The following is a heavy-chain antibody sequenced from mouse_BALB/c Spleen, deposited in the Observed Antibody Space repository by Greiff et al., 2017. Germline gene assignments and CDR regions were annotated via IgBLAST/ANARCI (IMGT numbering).Heavy chain of an antibody. V-gene: IGHV5-15*02. J-gene: IGHJ4*01. CDR3: AKDGDSYYSMDY. Sequence: EVMLVESGGGLVQPGGSRKLSCAASGFTFSDYGMAWVRQAPGKGPEWVAFISNLAYSIYYEDTVTGRFTISGENAKNTLYLEMSSLTSEDTAMYYCAKDGDSYYSMDYWGQGTSVTVSS. CDR2: ISNLAYSI. CDR1: GFTFSDYG. D-gene: IGHD2-13*01.